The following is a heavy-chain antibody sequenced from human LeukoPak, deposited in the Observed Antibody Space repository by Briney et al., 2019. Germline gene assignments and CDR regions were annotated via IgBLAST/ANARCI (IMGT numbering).Heavy chain of an antibody. CDR2: IKYRSKWYN. J-gene: IGHJ3*02. V-gene: IGHV6-1*01. D-gene: IGHD2-8*01. CDR3: ARGSEWAFDI. Sequence: SQTLSLTCAISGDSFSRKNVDWDWLRQSPSGGLEWLGRIKYRSKWYNDYAVSLKSRITINPDTSRNQFSLLLNSVSPEDTAVYYCARGSEWAFDIWGQGTTVTVSS. CDR1: GDSFSRKNVD.